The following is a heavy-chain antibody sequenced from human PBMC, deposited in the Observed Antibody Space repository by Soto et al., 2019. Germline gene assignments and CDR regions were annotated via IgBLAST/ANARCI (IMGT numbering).Heavy chain of an antibody. CDR1: GASISSSSFY. Sequence: PSETLSLTCTVSGASISSSSFYWGWIRQPPGKGLEWIGYIYYSGSTYYNPSLQSRVTISVDTSKNQFSLKLTSVTAADTAVYYRARLQLTDYYKSFDYWGQGTLVTVSS. V-gene: IGHV4-39*01. D-gene: IGHD3-9*01. CDR3: ARLQLTDYYKSFDY. CDR2: IYYSGST. J-gene: IGHJ4*02.